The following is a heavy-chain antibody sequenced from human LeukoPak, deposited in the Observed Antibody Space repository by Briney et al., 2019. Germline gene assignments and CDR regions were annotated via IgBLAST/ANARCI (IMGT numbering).Heavy chain of an antibody. D-gene: IGHD3-22*01. CDR1: GGSFSGYY. CDR3: ARRSEAYDSSGYYYYFDY. CDR2: INHSGST. J-gene: IGHJ4*02. V-gene: IGHV4-34*01. Sequence: SETLSLTCAVYGGSFSGYYWSWIRQPPGKGLEWIGEINHSGSTNYNPSLKSRVTISVDTSKNQFSLKLSSVTAADTAVYYCARRSEAYDSSGYYYYFDYWGQGTLVTVSS.